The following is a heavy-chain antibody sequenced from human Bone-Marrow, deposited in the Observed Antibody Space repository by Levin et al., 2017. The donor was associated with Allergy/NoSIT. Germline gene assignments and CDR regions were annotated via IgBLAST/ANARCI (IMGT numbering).Heavy chain of an antibody. J-gene: IGHJ5*02. V-gene: IGHV3-7*01. CDR3: ARHNDWCFDP. CDR2: IRQDGSEK. Sequence: GESLKISCAASGFTSSSYWMSWLRQAPGKGLEWVANIRQDGSEKDYGDSVKGRFTISRDNAKNSLYLQMNSLRVEDTAVYYCARHNDWCFDPWGQGTLVTVSS. CDR1: GFTSSSYW. D-gene: IGHD3-9*01.